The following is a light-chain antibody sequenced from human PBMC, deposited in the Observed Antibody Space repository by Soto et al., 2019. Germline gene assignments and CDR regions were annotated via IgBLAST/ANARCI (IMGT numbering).Light chain of an antibody. CDR1: KLGDKY. J-gene: IGLJ1*01. CDR3: QAWDRSTGV. CDR2: QDS. V-gene: IGLV3-1*01. Sequence: SYELTQPHSVSVSPGQTASITCSGDKLGDKYVCWYHQKPGQSPVLVIYQDSKRPSGIPERFSGSNSGNTATLTISGTQPMDEADYYCQAWDRSTGVFGTGTELTVL.